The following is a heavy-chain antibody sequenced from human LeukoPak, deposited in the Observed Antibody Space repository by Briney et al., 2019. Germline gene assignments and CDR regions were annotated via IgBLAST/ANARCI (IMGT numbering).Heavy chain of an antibody. CDR1: GFTFSSFG. V-gene: IGHV3-33*01. D-gene: IGHD3-10*01. J-gene: IGHJ4*02. CDR3: ARDDYGSGSYYNPFDY. CDR2: IWFDGTNK. Sequence: PGGSLRLSCAASGFTFSSFGMHWVRQAPGKGLEWVAVIWFDGTNKYYADSVKGRFTISRDNSKKTLYLQMNSLRSDDTAVYYCARDDYGSGSYYNPFDYWGQGTLVTVSS.